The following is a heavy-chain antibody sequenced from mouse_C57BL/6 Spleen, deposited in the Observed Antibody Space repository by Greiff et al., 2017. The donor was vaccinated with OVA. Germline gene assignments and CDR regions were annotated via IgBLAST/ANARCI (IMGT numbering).Heavy chain of an antibody. CDR3: ARGPENYYYAMDY. Sequence: EVQLVESGGGLVKPGGSLKLSCAASGFTFSSYAMSWVRQTPEKRLEWVATISDGGSYTYYPDNVKGRFTISRDNAKNNLYLQMSHLKSEDTAMYYCARGPENYYYAMDYWGQGTSVTVSS. D-gene: IGHD2-1*01. V-gene: IGHV5-4*01. J-gene: IGHJ4*01. CDR2: ISDGGSYT. CDR1: GFTFSSYA.